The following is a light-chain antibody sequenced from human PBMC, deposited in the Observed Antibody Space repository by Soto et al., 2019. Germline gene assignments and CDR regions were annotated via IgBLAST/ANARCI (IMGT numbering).Light chain of an antibody. CDR3: QQYGSSLIT. V-gene: IGKV3-20*01. CDR1: QSVSNNY. J-gene: IGKJ5*01. Sequence: EVVLTQSPFTLSLSPVERATLSFMASQSVSNNYLAWYQQKPGQAPRLLIYGASSRATGIPDRFSGSGSGTDFTLTISRLEPEDFAVYYCQQYGSSLITFGQGTRLEI. CDR2: GAS.